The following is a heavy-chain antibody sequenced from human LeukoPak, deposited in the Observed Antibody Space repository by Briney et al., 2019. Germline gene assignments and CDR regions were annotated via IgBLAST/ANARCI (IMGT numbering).Heavy chain of an antibody. CDR1: GGSTSSYY. CDR3: ARAARDYGPYNWFDP. J-gene: IGHJ5*02. CDR2: IYYSGST. D-gene: IGHD4-17*01. Sequence: SETLSLTCTASGGSTSSYYWSWIRQPPGKGLEWIGYIYYSGSTNYNPSLKSRVTISVDTSKNQFSLKLSSVTAADTAVYYCARAARDYGPYNWFDPWGQGTLVTVSS. V-gene: IGHV4-59*01.